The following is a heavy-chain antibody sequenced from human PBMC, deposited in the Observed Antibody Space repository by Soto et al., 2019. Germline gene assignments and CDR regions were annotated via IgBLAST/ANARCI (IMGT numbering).Heavy chain of an antibody. CDR2: IIPIFGTA. Sequence: SVKVSCKASGGTFSSYAISWVRQAPGQGLEWMGGIIPIFGTANYAQKFQGRVTITADESTSTAYMELSSLRSEDTAVYYCAYYYGSGSYYNDFRYYYYGMDVWGQGALVTVSS. J-gene: IGHJ6*02. CDR1: GGTFSSYA. D-gene: IGHD3-10*01. V-gene: IGHV1-69*13. CDR3: AYYYGSGSYYNDFRYYYYGMDV.